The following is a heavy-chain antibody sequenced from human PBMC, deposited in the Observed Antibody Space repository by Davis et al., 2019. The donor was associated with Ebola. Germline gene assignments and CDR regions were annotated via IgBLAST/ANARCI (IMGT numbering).Heavy chain of an antibody. CDR1: GYTFNSYY. CDR3: ARGRGHYEYSGGDY. Sequence: ASVKVSCKASGYTFNSYYIHWVRQAPGQGLEWMGIINPSGGSTTYAQKFQDRVTMTRDTSTKTVYMELSSLRSEDTAVYYCARGRGHYEYSGGDYWGQGTLVIVSS. J-gene: IGHJ4*02. D-gene: IGHD2-21*01. CDR2: INPSGGST. V-gene: IGHV1-46*02.